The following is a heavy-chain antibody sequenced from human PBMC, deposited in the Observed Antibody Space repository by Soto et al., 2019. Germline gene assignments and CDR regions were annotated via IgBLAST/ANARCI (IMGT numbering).Heavy chain of an antibody. Sequence: QVQLVQSGAEVKKPGASVKVSCKASGYAFTSYGISWVRQAPGQGLEWMAGIRAYNGNTNYAQKLQGRVTMTTDTTTRRTDLKQMRSLSDDTAVDYYAGGGPKMDDWGQGTTVTVSS. CDR2: IRAYNGNT. J-gene: IGHJ6*02. CDR1: GYAFTSYG. V-gene: IGHV1-18*01. D-gene: IGHD2-15*01. CDR3: AGGGPKMDD.